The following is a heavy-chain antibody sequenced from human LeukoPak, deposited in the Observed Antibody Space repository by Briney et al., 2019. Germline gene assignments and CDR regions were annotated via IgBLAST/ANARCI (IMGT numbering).Heavy chain of an antibody. CDR3: VKDFLHGPHIGPVGSVGPFDY. CDR1: GFTFSSYA. CDR2: LHADSGMT. J-gene: IGHJ4*02. Sequence: PGGSLRLSCATSGFTFSSYAMSWVRQAPGKGLEWVSGLHADSGMTYYADSVKGRFTISRDNSKNTLYFQMNSLRAEDTAVHYCVKDFLHGPHIGPVGSVGPFDYWGQGTLVTVSS. V-gene: IGHV3-23*01. D-gene: IGHD2-2*01.